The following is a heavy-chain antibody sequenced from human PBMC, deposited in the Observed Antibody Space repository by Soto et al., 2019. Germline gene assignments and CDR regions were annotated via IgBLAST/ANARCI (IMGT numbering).Heavy chain of an antibody. CDR2: ISPGGETV. J-gene: IGHJ3*01. D-gene: IGHD3-3*01. Sequence: LVESGGGLVRPGGSLRLSCAASGFSFTSYSLDWVRQAPGRRPAWLDYISPGGETVHYADSVKGRFTISIEVSRNSLFLQINGLTGADPSMYYCARSFLSNSFDLWGPGTMV. CDR3: ARSFLSNSFDL. CDR1: GFSFTSYS. V-gene: IGHV3-48*01.